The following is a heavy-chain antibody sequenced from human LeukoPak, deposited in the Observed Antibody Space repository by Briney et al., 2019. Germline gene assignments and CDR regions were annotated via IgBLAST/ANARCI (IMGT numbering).Heavy chain of an antibody. CDR2: IKQDGTEK. D-gene: IGHD5-18*01. CDR1: GFTFSDYW. V-gene: IGHV3-7*01. Sequence: GGSLRLSCAASGFTFSDYWLGWVRQAPGKGLEWVANIKQDGTEKYYVASVKGRFTISGDNAKNSLYLQMNSLRAEDTAVYYCARLPRGYSYALGYWGQGTLVTVSS. J-gene: IGHJ4*02. CDR3: ARLPRGYSYALGY.